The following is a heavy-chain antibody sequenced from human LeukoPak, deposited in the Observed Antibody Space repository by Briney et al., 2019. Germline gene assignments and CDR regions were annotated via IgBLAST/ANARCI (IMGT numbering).Heavy chain of an antibody. D-gene: IGHD6-13*01. CDR3: AKRADLTEQQLDEVNWFDP. CDR2: INPNSGGT. J-gene: IGHJ5*02. Sequence: ASVKVSCKASGYTFTGYYMHWVRQAPGQGLEWMGWINPNSGGTNYAQKFQGRVTMTRDTSISTAYMELSRLRSDDTAVYYCAKRADLTEQQLDEVNWFDPWGQGTLVTVSS. V-gene: IGHV1-2*02. CDR1: GYTFTGYY.